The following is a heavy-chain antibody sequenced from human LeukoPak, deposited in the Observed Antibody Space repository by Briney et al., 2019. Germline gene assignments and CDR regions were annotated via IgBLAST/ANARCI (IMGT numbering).Heavy chain of an antibody. CDR3: ARDSGVYYYYGMDV. CDR2: ISSSCSNI. CDR1: GFTFSSYE. J-gene: IGHJ6*04. D-gene: IGHD3-16*01. V-gene: IGHV3-48*03. Sequence: GGSLRLSCAASGFTFSSYEMNWVRQAPGKGLEWVSYISSSCSNIYYADSVKGRFTISRDNAKNSLYLQMNSLRAEDTAVYYCARDSGVYYYYGMDVWGKGTTVTVSS.